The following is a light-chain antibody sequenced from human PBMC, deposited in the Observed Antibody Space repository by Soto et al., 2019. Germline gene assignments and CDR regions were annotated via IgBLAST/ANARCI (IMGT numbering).Light chain of an antibody. CDR3: QQYGSSPVIT. Sequence: TQSPSSLSASVGDRVTITCHASQDISSYLAWYQQKPGLAPRLLIYDASSRATGIPDRFSGSGSGTDFTLTISRLEPEDFAVYYCQQYGSSPVITFGQGTRLEIK. CDR2: DAS. CDR1: QDISSY. J-gene: IGKJ5*01. V-gene: IGKV3D-20*01.